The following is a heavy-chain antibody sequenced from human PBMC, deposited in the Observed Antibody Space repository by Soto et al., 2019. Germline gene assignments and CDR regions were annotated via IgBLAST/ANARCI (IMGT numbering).Heavy chain of an antibody. Sequence: GGSLRLSCAASGFTFSSYAMHWVRQAPGKGLEWVAVISYDGSNKYYADSVKGRFTISRDNSKNTLYLQMNSLRAEDTAVYYCARDLTRDSYNRYYYYGMDVWGQGTTVTVSS. CDR3: ARDLTRDSYNRYYYYGMDV. D-gene: IGHD1-1*01. J-gene: IGHJ6*02. CDR1: GFTFSSYA. CDR2: ISYDGSNK. V-gene: IGHV3-30-3*01.